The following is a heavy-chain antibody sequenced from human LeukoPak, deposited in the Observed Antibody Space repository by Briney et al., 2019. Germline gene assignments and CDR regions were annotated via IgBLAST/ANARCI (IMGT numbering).Heavy chain of an antibody. V-gene: IGHV3-48*03. CDR1: GFTFSSYE. CDR3: AREGRDAFDI. J-gene: IGHJ3*02. CDR2: ISSSGSTI. Sequence: GGSLRLSCAASGFTFSSYEMNWVRQAPGKGLERVSYISSSGSTIYYADSVKGRFTISRDNAKNSLYLQMNSLRAEDTAVYYCAREGRDAFDIWGQGTMVTVSS.